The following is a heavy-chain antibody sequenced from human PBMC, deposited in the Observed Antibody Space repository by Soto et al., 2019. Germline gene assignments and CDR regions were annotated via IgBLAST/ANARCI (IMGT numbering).Heavy chain of an antibody. V-gene: IGHV3-9*01. CDR3: AKDIGPAWLQMRGVHFDY. Sequence: EVQLVESGGGLVQPGRSLRLSCAASGFTFDDYAMHWVRQAPGKGLEWVSGISWNSGRIGYADSVKGGFTMSRDNAKNSLYLQMNSRSAESTALYYCAKDIGPAWLQMRGVHFDYWGQGTLVTVSS. J-gene: IGHJ4*02. D-gene: IGHD5-12*01. CDR2: ISWNSGRI. CDR1: GFTFDDYA.